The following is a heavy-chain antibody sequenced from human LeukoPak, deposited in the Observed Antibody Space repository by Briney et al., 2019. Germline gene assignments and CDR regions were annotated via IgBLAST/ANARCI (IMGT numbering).Heavy chain of an antibody. V-gene: IGHV3-30*02. CDR3: AKVDCGGDCSMFDY. CDR1: GFTFRTFG. J-gene: IGHJ4*02. Sequence: PGGSLRLSCAASGFTFRTFGMYWVRQAPGKGLEWVAGIWYDGSKKYYADSVKGRFTISRDNSKSTVYLQMNSLRVEDTAVYYCAKVDCGGDCSMFDYWGQGTLVTVSS. D-gene: IGHD2-21*02. CDR2: IWYDGSKK.